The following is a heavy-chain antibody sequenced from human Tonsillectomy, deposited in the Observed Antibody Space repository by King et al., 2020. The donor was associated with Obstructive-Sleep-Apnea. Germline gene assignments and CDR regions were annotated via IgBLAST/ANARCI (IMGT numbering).Heavy chain of an antibody. CDR1: GGSISSSGYY. CDR3: SRTDISGYVVQYYYYGMDV. V-gene: IGHV4-39*07. Sequence: QLQESGPGLVKPSETLSLTCTVSGGSISSSGYYWGWIRQPPGRGLEWIGNIYHSGSTYYNPSLKSRVTILVDMSKNQFSLRLSSVTAADTAVYFCSRTDISGYVVQYYYYGMDVWGQGTTVTV. CDR2: IYHSGST. D-gene: IGHD3-22*01. J-gene: IGHJ6*02.